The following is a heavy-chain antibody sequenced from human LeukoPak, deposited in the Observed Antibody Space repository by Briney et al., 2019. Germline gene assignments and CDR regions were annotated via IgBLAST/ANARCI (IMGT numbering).Heavy chain of an antibody. D-gene: IGHD2-15*01. V-gene: IGHV1-2*02. J-gene: IGHJ5*02. CDR1: VYTFTGYY. CDR2: INPNSGGT. Sequence: ASVKVSCKASVYTFTGYYMHWVRQAPAQGLEWMGWINPNSGGTNYAQKFQGRVTMTRDMSISTAYVELSRLRSDDRAVYCCARDCSGGSCYPVIGFDPWGQGTLVTVSS. CDR3: ARDCSGGSCYPVIGFDP.